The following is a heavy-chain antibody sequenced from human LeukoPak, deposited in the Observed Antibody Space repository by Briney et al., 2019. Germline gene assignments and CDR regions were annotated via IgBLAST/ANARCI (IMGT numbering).Heavy chain of an antibody. J-gene: IGHJ3*02. CDR2: IKQDGSEK. CDR3: ARSQLAAFDI. CDR1: GFTLSSYW. V-gene: IGHV3-7*01. D-gene: IGHD5-24*01. Sequence: GGSLRLSCAASGFTLSSYWMGWVRQAPGKGLEWVANIKQDGSEKHYVDSVKGRFTISRDNAKNSLYLQMNSLRAEDTAVYYCARSQLAAFDIWGQGTMVTVSS.